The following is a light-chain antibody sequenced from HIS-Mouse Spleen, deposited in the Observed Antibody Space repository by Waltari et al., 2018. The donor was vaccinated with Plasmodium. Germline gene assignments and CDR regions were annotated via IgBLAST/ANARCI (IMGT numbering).Light chain of an antibody. CDR2: AAS. CDR1: QSISSY. J-gene: IGKJ4*01. V-gene: IGKV1-39*01. Sequence: DIQMTQSPSSLSASVGDRVTITCRASQSISSYLNWYQQKPGKAPKLLIYAASSLQSGVPSRFSGSGSGTDFTHTISSLRPEDFATYYCQQSYSTPPTFGGGTKVEIK. CDR3: QQSYSTPPT.